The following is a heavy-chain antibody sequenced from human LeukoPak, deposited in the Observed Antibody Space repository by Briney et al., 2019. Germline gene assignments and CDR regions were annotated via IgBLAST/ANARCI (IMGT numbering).Heavy chain of an antibody. CDR1: GGSFSGYY. CDR2: INHSGST. V-gene: IGHV4-34*01. Sequence: SETLSLTCAVYGGSFSGYYWSWIRQPPGKGLEWIGEINHSGSTNYNPSLKSRVTISVDTSKNQFSLKLSSVTAADTAVYYCARWLTGMEVFDYWGQGTLVTVSS. D-gene: IGHD1-20*01. J-gene: IGHJ4*02. CDR3: ARWLTGMEVFDY.